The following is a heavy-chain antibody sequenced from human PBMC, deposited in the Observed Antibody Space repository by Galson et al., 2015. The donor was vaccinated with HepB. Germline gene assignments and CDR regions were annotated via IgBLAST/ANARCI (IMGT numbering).Heavy chain of an antibody. Sequence: SLRLSCAASGFTFSSYRINWVRQAPGKGLEWVSSISGGSNYIYYADSVKGRFTISRDNAKNSVFLQMNSLRAEDTAVYYCARDQRDRYGFYYGMDVWGQGTTVTVSS. V-gene: IGHV3-21*06. D-gene: IGHD5-18*01. CDR1: GFTFSSYR. J-gene: IGHJ6*02. CDR2: ISGGSNYI. CDR3: ARDQRDRYGFYYGMDV.